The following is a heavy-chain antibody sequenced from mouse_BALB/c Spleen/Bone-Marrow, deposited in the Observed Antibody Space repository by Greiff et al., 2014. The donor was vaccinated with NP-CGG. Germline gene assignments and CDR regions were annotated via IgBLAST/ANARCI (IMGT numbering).Heavy chain of an antibody. J-gene: IGHJ4*01. Sequence: QVQLQQSGAKLVRPGVSVKISCKGSGYTFTDHAIHWVKRSHAKGLEWIGVIGGYYGDANYNQKFKGKATMTVDKSSSTAYMELARLTSEDSAVYYCAASERVRNALDYWGQGTPVTVSA. CDR1: GYTFTDHA. V-gene: IGHV1S137*01. CDR2: IGGYYGDA. CDR3: AASERVRNALDY.